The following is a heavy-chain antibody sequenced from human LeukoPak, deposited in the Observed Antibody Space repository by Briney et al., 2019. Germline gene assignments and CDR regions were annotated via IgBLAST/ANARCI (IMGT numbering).Heavy chain of an antibody. CDR1: GFTLSSYG. CDR3: ASNSPTADGYYSFDY. CDR2: ISYDGSNK. J-gene: IGHJ4*02. V-gene: IGHV3-30*03. D-gene: IGHD3-10*01. Sequence: GGALRLSCAAPGFTLSSYGMHRVRQAPGKGVEWVAVISYDGSNKYYADSVKGRFTISRDNSKNTLYLQMNSLRAEDTAVYYCASNSPTADGYYSFDYWGQGTLVTVSS.